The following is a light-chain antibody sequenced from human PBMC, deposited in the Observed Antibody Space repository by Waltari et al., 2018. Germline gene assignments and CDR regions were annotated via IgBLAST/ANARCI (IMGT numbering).Light chain of an antibody. J-gene: IGKJ2*01. Sequence: DIQMTQAPSSLSASVGDRVTMTCRTSQSITGHLNWFQQQPGKAPKLLIHSASALQSGVPSRFSGRGSGTHFTLTISSLQPEDFATYFCQQSYITPYTFGQGTKLDIK. V-gene: IGKV1-39*01. CDR1: QSITGH. CDR3: QQSYITPYT. CDR2: SAS.